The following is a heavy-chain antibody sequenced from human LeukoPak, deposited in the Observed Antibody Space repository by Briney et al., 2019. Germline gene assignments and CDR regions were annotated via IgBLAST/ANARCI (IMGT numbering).Heavy chain of an antibody. CDR2: INHSGST. CDR1: GGSFSGYY. J-gene: IGHJ4*02. V-gene: IGHV4-34*01. Sequence: SETLSLTSAVYGGSFSGYYWSWIRQPPGKGLEWIGEINHSGSTNYNPSLKSRVTISVDTSKNQFSLKLSSVTAADTAVYYCALFGYCSSTSCYTYFDYWGQGTLVTVSS. D-gene: IGHD2-2*02. CDR3: ALFGYCSSTSCYTYFDY.